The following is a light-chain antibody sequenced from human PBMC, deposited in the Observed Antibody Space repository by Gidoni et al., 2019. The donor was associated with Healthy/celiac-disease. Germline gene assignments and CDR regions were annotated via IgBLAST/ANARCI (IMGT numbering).Light chain of an antibody. V-gene: IGKV1-39*01. CDR3: QQSYSTPRT. J-gene: IGKJ1*01. Sequence: DIQMTQSPSSLSASVGDRVTITCRASQSISSYLNWYQQKPGKAPKLLIYAAPSLQSGVPSRFSGSGSGTDFTLTISSLQPEDFATYYCQQSYSTPRTFXQXTKVEIK. CDR1: QSISSY. CDR2: AAP.